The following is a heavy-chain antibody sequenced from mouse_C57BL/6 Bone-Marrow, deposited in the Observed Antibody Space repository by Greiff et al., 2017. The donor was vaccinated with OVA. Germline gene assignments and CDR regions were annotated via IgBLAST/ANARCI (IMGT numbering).Heavy chain of an antibody. CDR1: GFNIKNTY. D-gene: IGHD1-1*01. CDR2: IDPANGNT. J-gene: IGHJ2*01. V-gene: IGHV14-3*01. CDR3: ARGDYYGSSPSFDY. Sequence: VQLKESVAELVRPGASVKLSCTASGFNIKNTYMHWVKQRPEQGLEWIGRIDPANGNTKYAPKFQGKATITADTSSNTAYLQLSSLTSEDTAIYYCARGDYYGSSPSFDYWGQGTTLTVSS.